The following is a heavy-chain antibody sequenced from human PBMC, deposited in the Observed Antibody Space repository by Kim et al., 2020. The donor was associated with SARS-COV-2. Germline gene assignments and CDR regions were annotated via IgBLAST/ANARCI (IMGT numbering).Heavy chain of an antibody. J-gene: IGHJ5*02. V-gene: IGHV4-34*01. CDR3: ASNSTGRSGWFDP. D-gene: IGHD3-22*01. CDR1: GGSFSDYY. CDR2: INHSGST. Sequence: SETLSLTCAVYGGSFSDYYWSWIRQPPGKGLEWIGEINHSGSTNYNSPLKSRVTISIDTSKKQFSLKLTSVTAADTAVYYCASNSTGRSGWFDPWGQGTLVTVSS.